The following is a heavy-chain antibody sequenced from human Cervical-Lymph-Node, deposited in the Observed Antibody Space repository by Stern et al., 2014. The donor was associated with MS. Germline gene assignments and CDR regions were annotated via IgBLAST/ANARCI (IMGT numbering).Heavy chain of an antibody. CDR2: IIPIFDTP. D-gene: IGHD4-17*01. Sequence: QVQLVQSGAEVKKPGSSVNVSCKASGGTFTSFSINWVRQVPGQSLEWMGGIIPIFDTPNLAQKFQGRVPIPADSSTSTVYMALNSLRSDDTAVYYCVLPSKVTTAAFDVWGRGTMVTVSS. CDR1: GGTFTSFS. J-gene: IGHJ3*01. CDR3: VLPSKVTTAAFDV. V-gene: IGHV1-69*06.